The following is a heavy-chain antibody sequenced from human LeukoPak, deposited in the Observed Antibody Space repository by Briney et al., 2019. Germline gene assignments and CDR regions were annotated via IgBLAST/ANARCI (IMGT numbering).Heavy chain of an antibody. CDR2: ISGSGGTT. CDR1: GFTFSSYT. J-gene: IGHJ4*02. V-gene: IGHV3-23*01. D-gene: IGHD1-26*01. CDR3: AKGVRWELPVDY. Sequence: GGSLRLSCAASGFTFSSYTMTCVRQAPGKGLEWVSGISGSGGTTYYADSVKGRFTISRDNSKNTLYLQMNSLRAEDTAVYYCAKGVRWELPVDYWGQGTLVTVSS.